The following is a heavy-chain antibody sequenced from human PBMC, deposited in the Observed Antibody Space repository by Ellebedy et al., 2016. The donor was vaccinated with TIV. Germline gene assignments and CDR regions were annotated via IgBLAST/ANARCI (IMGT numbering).Heavy chain of an antibody. J-gene: IGHJ4*02. CDR3: AKDTSGSYASYRNFDY. Sequence: GGSLRLSCAASGFTFSSYAMSWVRQAPGKGLEWVSGISWNSGSIGYADSVKGRFTISRDNAKNSLYLQMNSLRAEDTALYYCAKDTSGSYASYRNFDYWGQGTLVTVSS. D-gene: IGHD1-26*01. CDR1: GFTFSSYA. CDR2: ISWNSGSI. V-gene: IGHV3-9*01.